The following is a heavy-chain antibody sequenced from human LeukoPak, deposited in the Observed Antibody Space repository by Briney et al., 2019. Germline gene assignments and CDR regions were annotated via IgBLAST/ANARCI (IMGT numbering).Heavy chain of an antibody. CDR1: GFTFSSYG. CDR2: LRNDGSNK. CDR3: AELGITMIGGV. D-gene: IGHD3-10*02. V-gene: IGHV3-30*02. J-gene: IGHJ6*04. Sequence: GGSLRLSCAASGFTFSSYGMHWVRQAPGKGLEWVAFLRNDGSNKYYADSVKGRFTISRDISKNTLYLQMNSLKAEDTAVYYCAELGITMIGGVWGKGTTVTISS.